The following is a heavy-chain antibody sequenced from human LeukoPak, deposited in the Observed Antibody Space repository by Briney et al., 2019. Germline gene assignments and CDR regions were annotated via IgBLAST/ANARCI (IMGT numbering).Heavy chain of an antibody. J-gene: IGHJ6*02. V-gene: IGHV4-59*12. D-gene: IGHD3-10*01. CDR3: ARRYYNEYYYYYGMDV. CDR2: IYHSGST. Sequence: KPSETLSLTCTVSGGSISGYYWSWIRQPAGKGLEWIGEIYHSGSTNYNPSLKSRVTISVDKSKNQFSLKLSSVTAADTAVYYCARRYYNEYYYYYGMDVWGQGTTVTVSS. CDR1: GGSISGYY.